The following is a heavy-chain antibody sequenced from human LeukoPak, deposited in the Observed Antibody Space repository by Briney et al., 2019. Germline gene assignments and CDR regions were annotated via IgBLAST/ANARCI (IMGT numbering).Heavy chain of an antibody. D-gene: IGHD3-10*01. CDR3: ARDRDSISGSWL. CDR1: GGSISSDTYY. Sequence: PSETLFLTCTVSGGSISSDTYYWSWIRQPPGKGLEWIGYTYHSGSAYYNPSLESRVTISIDRSRNQFSLKLSSVSAADTAVYYCARDRDSISGSWLWGQGTLVTVSS. CDR2: TYHSGSA. V-gene: IGHV4-30-2*01. J-gene: IGHJ4*02.